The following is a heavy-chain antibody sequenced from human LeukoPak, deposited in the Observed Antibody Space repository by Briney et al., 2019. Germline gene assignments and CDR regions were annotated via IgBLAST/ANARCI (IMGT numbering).Heavy chain of an antibody. CDR2: ISAYNGNT. Sequence: ASVKVSCKASGYTFTSYGISWVRQAPGQGLEWMGWISAYNGNTNYAQKLQGRVTMTTDTSTSTAYMELRSLRSDDTAVYYCARGPSHYCSSTSCYVIWFGPWGQGTLVTVSS. J-gene: IGHJ5*02. CDR3: ARGPSHYCSSTSCYVIWFGP. CDR1: GYTFTSYG. V-gene: IGHV1-18*01. D-gene: IGHD2-2*01.